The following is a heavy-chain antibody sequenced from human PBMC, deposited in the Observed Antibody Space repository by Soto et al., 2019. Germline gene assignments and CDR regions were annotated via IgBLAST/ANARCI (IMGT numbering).Heavy chain of an antibody. CDR2: IDPSDSYT. CDR3: ARQCTSCSPGHNWFDP. D-gene: IGHD2-2*01. CDR1: GYSFTSYW. Sequence: GESLKISCKGSGYSFTSYWISWVRQMPGKGLEWMGRIDPSDSYTNYSPSFQGHVTISADKSISTAYLQWSSLKASDTAMYYCARQCTSCSPGHNWFDPWGQGTLVTVS. J-gene: IGHJ5*02. V-gene: IGHV5-10-1*01.